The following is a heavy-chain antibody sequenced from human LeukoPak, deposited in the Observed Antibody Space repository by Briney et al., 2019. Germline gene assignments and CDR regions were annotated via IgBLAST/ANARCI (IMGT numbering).Heavy chain of an antibody. Sequence: PSETLSLTCAVYGGSFSGYYWSWIRQPPGKGLEWIGEINHSGSTNYNPSLKSRVTISVDTSKNQFSLKPSSVPAADTAVYYCARIGRTIFGVVTTHYYGMDVWGQGTTVTVSS. J-gene: IGHJ6*02. D-gene: IGHD3-3*01. CDR1: GGSFSGYY. CDR3: ARIGRTIFGVVTTHYYGMDV. V-gene: IGHV4-34*01. CDR2: INHSGST.